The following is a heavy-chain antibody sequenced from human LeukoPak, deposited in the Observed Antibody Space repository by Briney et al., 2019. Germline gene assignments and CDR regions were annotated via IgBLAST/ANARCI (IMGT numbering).Heavy chain of an antibody. CDR2: INHSGST. V-gene: IGHV4-34*01. J-gene: IGHJ4*02. CDR1: GGSFSGYY. Sequence: SETLSLTCAVYGGSFSGYYWSGIRQPPGKGLEWIGEINHSGSTNYNPSLKSRVTISVDTSKNQFSLKLSSVTAADTAVYYCAGDRYYYDSSGYYLSYWGQGTLVTVSS. CDR3: AGDRYYYDSSGYYLSY. D-gene: IGHD3-22*01.